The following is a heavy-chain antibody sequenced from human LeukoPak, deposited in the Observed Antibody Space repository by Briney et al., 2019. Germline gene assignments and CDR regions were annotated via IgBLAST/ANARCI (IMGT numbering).Heavy chain of an antibody. CDR3: ARGIIVGATCRPDC. D-gene: IGHD1-26*01. Sequence: ASVKVSCKSSGYTFTSYGIIWVRQAPGQGLEWMGWISAYNGNTNYAQKLQGRVTMTTDTSTSTAYMELRSLRSDDTAVYYCARGIIVGATCRPDCWGQGTLVTVSS. CDR2: ISAYNGNT. V-gene: IGHV1-18*01. J-gene: IGHJ4*02. CDR1: GYTFTSYG.